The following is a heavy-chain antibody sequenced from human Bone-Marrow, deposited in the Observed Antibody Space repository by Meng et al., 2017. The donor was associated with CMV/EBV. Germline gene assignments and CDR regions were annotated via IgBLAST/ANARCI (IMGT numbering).Heavy chain of an antibody. Sequence: GESLKISCAASGFTFSDYYMSWIRQAPGKGLERVSYIRSSGSTIYYTDSVKGRFTISRDNARNSLYLQMNSLRVEDTAVYYCARDTGYSSSLDYWGQGTLVTFSS. D-gene: IGHD6-13*01. V-gene: IGHV3-11*01. CDR2: IRSSGSTI. CDR1: GFTFSDYY. CDR3: ARDTGYSSSLDY. J-gene: IGHJ4*02.